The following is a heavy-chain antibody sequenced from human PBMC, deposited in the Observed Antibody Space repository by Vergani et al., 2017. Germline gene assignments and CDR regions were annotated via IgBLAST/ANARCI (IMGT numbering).Heavy chain of an antibody. CDR1: GYSFTNYW. D-gene: IGHD3-22*01. V-gene: IGHV5-51*01. CDR2: IHPADSDT. J-gene: IGHJ4*02. Sequence: EVQLVQSGAEVKKPGESLKISCQISGYSFTNYWIGWVRQMPGKGLEWMGIIHPADSDTRYRPSFQGQVTISVDKSISTAYLQRSSLRAADIAMYYCARLYGRDSSGSKYFDYWGQGTLVTVSS. CDR3: ARLYGRDSSGSKYFDY.